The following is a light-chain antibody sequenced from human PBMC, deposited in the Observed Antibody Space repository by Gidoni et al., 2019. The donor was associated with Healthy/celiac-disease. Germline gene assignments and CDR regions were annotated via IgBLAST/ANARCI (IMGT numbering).Light chain of an antibody. Sequence: HSALTQPASVSASPGQSITISCTGTSSAVGGYNYVSWYQQHPGKAPKLMIYDVSNRPSGVSNRFSGSKSGNTASLTISGLQAEDEADYYCSSYTSSSPYVFGTGTKVTVL. V-gene: IGLV2-14*03. CDR1: SSAVGGYNY. CDR3: SSYTSSSPYV. J-gene: IGLJ1*01. CDR2: DVS.